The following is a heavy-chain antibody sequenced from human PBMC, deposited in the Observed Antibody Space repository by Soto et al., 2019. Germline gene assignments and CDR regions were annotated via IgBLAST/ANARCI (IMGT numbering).Heavy chain of an antibody. V-gene: IGHV3-7*03. CDR3: VGGSGGVMDY. CDR2: VKQDGSEQ. CDR1: GFIFSSYW. D-gene: IGHD6-19*01. J-gene: IGHJ4*02. Sequence: EVQLVESGGGLVQPGGSLRLSCSASGFIFSSYWMTWVRHAPGKGLEWVANVKQDGSEQHYVDSVKGRFTISRDNVKNSLFLQMNSLRAEDTAVYYCVGGSGGVMDYWGQGTLVTVSS.